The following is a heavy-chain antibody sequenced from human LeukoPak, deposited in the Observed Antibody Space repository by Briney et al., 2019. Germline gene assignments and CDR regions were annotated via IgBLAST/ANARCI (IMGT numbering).Heavy chain of an antibody. CDR2: INHSGST. CDR1: GGSFSGYY. D-gene: IGHD3-10*01. V-gene: IGHV4-34*01. J-gene: IGHJ3*02. Sequence: SETLSLTCAVYGGSFSGYYWSWIRQPPGKGLEWIGEINHSGSTNYSPSLKSRVTISLDTSRNQFSLKLNSVTAADTAVYYRAKSNGYGLVDIWGQGTTVTVSS. CDR3: AKSNGYGLVDI.